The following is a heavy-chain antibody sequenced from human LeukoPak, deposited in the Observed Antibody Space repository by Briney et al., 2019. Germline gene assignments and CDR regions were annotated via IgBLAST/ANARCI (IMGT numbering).Heavy chain of an antibody. J-gene: IGHJ5*01. V-gene: IGHV6-1*01. Sequence: SQTLSLTCAISGDSVSTNSATWTWLRQSPSRGLEWLGRTYYRSKWSNDYAVSMKSRITINPDTSKNQFSLQLNSVTSEDTAVYYCARLVGASWSDSWGQGTLVTVSS. CDR3: ARLVGASWSDS. D-gene: IGHD1-26*01. CDR1: GDSVSTNSAT. CDR2: TYYRSKWSN.